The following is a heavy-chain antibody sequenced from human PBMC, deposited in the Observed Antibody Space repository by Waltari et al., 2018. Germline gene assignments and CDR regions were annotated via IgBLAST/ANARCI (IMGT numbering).Heavy chain of an antibody. D-gene: IGHD3-10*01. Sequence: QVTLKESGPALVKPTQTLTLTCTFSGFSLYPSGMRVSWIRQPPGKALEWLARIDWDDGKFYSTSLKTRLTISKDTSKNQVVLTMTNMDPVDTATYYCARFYYGSGNQYFFDYWGQGALVTVSS. CDR2: IDWDDGK. CDR3: ARFYYGSGNQYFFDY. J-gene: IGHJ4*02. CDR1: GFSLYPSGMR. V-gene: IGHV2-70*04.